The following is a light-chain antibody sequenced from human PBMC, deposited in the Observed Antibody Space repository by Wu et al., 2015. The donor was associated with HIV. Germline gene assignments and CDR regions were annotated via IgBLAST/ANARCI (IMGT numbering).Light chain of an antibody. CDR3: QQYGNSPYS. CDR1: QSVTSSY. V-gene: IGKV3-20*01. J-gene: IGKJ2*03. Sequence: EIVLTQSPGTLSLSPGGRATLSCRASQSVTSSYLGWYQQKPGQAPRLLIYGASNRATGIPDRFSGSGSGTDFTLTISRLEPEDFAVYYCQQYGNSPYSFGQGTKLQIK. CDR2: GAS.